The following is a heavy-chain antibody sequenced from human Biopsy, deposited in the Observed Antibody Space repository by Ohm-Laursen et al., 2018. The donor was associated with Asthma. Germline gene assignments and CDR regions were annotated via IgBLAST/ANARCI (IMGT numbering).Heavy chain of an antibody. CDR2: IFFDGSNK. Sequence: SLRLSCSASGFTFSNYGMHWVRQAPGKGLEWVAGIFFDGSNKYYADSVKGRFTISRDNSKDTLYLQVNSLRGDDTAVYYCARGKTWGRSYYFDYWGQGTLVTVSS. J-gene: IGHJ4*02. CDR3: ARGKTWGRSYYFDY. D-gene: IGHD6-6*01. CDR1: GFTFSNYG. V-gene: IGHV3-30*03.